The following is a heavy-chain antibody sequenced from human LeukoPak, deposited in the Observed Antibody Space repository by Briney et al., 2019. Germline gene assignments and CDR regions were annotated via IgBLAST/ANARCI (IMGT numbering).Heavy chain of an antibody. CDR1: GGSISSSSYY. J-gene: IGHJ4*02. D-gene: IGHD2-15*01. CDR3: ARDLSEYSSDRFPLTVY. CDR2: IYYSGST. Sequence: TSETLSLTCTVSGGSISSSSYYWGWIRQPPGKGLEWIGSIYYSGSTYYNPSLKSRVTISVDTSKNQFSLKLSSVTAADTAVYYCARDLSEYSSDRFPLTVYWGQGTLVTVSS. V-gene: IGHV4-39*07.